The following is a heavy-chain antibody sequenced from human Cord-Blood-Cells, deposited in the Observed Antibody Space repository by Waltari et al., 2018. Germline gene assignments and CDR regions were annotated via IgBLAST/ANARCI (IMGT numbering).Heavy chain of an antibody. CDR3: ARDPYDSSGYYFDY. CDR2: INPSGGST. V-gene: IGHV1-46*01. CDR1: GYTFPSYS. J-gene: IGHJ4*02. D-gene: IGHD3-22*01. Sequence: QVQLVQSGAEVKKPGASVKVSCKASGYTFPSYSMPWVPPAPGQGLEWMGIINPSGGSTSYAQKFQGRVTMTRDTSTSTVYMELSSLRSEDTAVYYCARDPYDSSGYYFDYWGQGTLVTVSS.